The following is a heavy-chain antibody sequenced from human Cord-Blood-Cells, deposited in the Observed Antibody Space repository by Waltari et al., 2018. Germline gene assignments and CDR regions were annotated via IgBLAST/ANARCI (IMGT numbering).Heavy chain of an antibody. CDR2: ISSSSSTI. J-gene: IGHJ4*02. CDR1: GFTFSSYS. D-gene: IGHD3-16*01. V-gene: IGHV3-48*01. Sequence: EVQLVESGGGLVQPGGSLRLSCAASGFTFSSYSMNWVRQAPGKGLEGVSYISSSSSTIYYADSVKGRFTISRDNAKNSLYLQMNSLRAEDTAVYYCARDRGRAGFDYWGQGTLVTVSS. CDR3: ARDRGRAGFDY.